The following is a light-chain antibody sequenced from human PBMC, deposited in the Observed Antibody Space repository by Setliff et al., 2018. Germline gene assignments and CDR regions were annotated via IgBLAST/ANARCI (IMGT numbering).Light chain of an antibody. J-gene: IGLJ2*01. Sequence: QTVVTQEPSFAVSPGGTVTLTCGLSSGPVSTTYNPSWYQQTPGQAPRALMCSTNIRSSGVPDRFSGSILGNKAALTITGAQADDESDYYCALYMGGGISLFGGGTKVTVL. CDR1: SGPVSTTYN. CDR3: ALYMGGGISL. CDR2: STN. V-gene: IGLV8-61*01.